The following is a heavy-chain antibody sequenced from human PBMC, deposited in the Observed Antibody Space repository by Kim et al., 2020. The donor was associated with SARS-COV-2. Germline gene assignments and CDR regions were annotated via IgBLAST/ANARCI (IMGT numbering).Heavy chain of an antibody. Sequence: KWYNDYAVSVKSRITNNPDTSKNQFSLQLNSVTPEDTAVYYCTRGSGSYYHWGQGTLVTVSS. J-gene: IGHJ5*02. CDR3: TRGSGSYYH. V-gene: IGHV6-1*01. CDR2: KWYN. D-gene: IGHD1-26*01.